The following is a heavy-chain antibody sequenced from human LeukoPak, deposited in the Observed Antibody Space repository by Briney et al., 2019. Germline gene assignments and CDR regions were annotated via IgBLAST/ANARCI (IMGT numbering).Heavy chain of an antibody. Sequence: GGSLRLSCAASGFTFSSYGVHWVRQAPGKGLEWVAFIRYDGSNKYYADSVKGRSTISRDNSKNTLYLEMNSLRGEDTAVYYCAKDPRYSSSWGYYMDVWGKGTTVTVSS. D-gene: IGHD6-13*01. J-gene: IGHJ6*03. V-gene: IGHV3-30*02. CDR1: GFTFSSYG. CDR3: AKDPRYSSSWGYYMDV. CDR2: IRYDGSNK.